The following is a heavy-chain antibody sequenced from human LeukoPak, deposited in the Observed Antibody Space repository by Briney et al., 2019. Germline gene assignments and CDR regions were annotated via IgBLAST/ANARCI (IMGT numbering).Heavy chain of an antibody. D-gene: IGHD3-10*01. J-gene: IGHJ4*02. CDR2: IRYDGSNK. V-gene: IGHV3-30*02. CDR3: AKDRVGYYGSGSYFDY. CDR1: GFTLSSYG. Sequence: GGSLRLSCAASGFTLSSYGMHWVRQAPGKGLEWVAFIRYDGSNKYYADSVKGRFTISRDNSKNTLYLQMNSLRAEDTAVYYCAKDRVGYYGSGSYFDYWGQGTLVTVSS.